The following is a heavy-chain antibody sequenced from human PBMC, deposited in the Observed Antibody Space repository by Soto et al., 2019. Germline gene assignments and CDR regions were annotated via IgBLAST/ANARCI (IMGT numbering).Heavy chain of an antibody. CDR3: ARDNCLYNRNDP. J-gene: IGHJ5*02. V-gene: IGHV3-30-3*01. CDR2: TSNDGGNK. CDR1: VFRFSSYA. D-gene: IGHD1-20*01. Sequence: VRSLRLSCLSSVFRFSSYAMYWVRHSPGKWLEWVAITSNDGGNKNYADSVKGRFTISRDNSKNTVYLQMNSLTTEDTAVYYCARDNCLYNRNDP.